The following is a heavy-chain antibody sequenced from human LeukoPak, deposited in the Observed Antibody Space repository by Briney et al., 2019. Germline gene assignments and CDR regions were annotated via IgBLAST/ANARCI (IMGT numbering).Heavy chain of an antibody. CDR3: TRGPSMILYYYYMDV. CDR1: GGTFSSYA. Sequence: GASVKVSCKDSGGTFSSYAVSWVRQAPGQGLEWMRGIIPIFGTANYAQKFQGKVTITTDESTSTAYMELSGLRSEDTAVYYCTRGPSMILYYYYMDVWGKGTTVTVSS. CDR2: IIPIFGTA. V-gene: IGHV1-69*05. J-gene: IGHJ6*03. D-gene: IGHD3-22*01.